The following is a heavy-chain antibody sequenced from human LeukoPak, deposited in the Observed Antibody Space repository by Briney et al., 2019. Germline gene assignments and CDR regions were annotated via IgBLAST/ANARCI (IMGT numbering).Heavy chain of an antibody. D-gene: IGHD6-6*01. V-gene: IGHV1-18*01. CDR2: ISAYNGNT. J-gene: IGHJ6*03. CDR3: ANSSFQDYYYMDV. CDR1: GYTFTTYG. Sequence: ASVKVSCKASGYTFTTYGISWVRQAPGQGLEWMGWISAYNGNTNYAQKFQGRVTMTTETSTSTAYMELRSLRSDDTAVYYCANSSFQDYYYMDVWGKGTTVTVSS.